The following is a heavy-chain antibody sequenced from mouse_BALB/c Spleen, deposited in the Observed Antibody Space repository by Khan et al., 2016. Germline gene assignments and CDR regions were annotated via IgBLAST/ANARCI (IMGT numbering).Heavy chain of an antibody. CDR3: QREHY. Sequence: EVELVESGGGLVQPGGSRKLSCAASGFTFSRFGMHWVRQAPEKGLEWVAYISSGSSTIYYADTLKGRFTISSDNPKNALFLQMTSLRSEDTAMYYWQREHYWGQGTTLTVSS. J-gene: IGHJ2*01. V-gene: IGHV5-17*02. CDR2: ISSGSSTI. CDR1: GFTFSRFG.